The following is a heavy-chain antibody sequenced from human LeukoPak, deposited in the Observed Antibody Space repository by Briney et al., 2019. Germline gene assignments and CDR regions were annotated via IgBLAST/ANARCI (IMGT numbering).Heavy chain of an antibody. Sequence: GGSLRLSCAASGFTFSTYWMHWVRQAPGKGLVGVSRINSEGSSTSYADSVKGRFTNSRDNAKNTLYLQMNSLRAEDTAVYYCARGRFGMDVWGQGTTVTVSS. CDR2: INSEGSST. CDR3: ARGRFGMDV. CDR1: GFTFSTYW. V-gene: IGHV3-74*01. J-gene: IGHJ6*02.